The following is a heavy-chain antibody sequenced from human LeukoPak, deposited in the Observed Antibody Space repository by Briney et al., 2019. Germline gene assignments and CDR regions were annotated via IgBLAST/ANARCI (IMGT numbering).Heavy chain of an antibody. V-gene: IGHV3-23*01. D-gene: IGHD2-2*01. CDR3: AKGGEYQLPGDY. J-gene: IGHJ4*02. CDR2: ISSSGANT. Sequence: GGSLRLSCAASGFTFSSYAMSWVRQAPGKGLEWVSTISSSGANTYYADSVKGRFTISRDNSKNTLYLQMNSLRAEDTAVYYCAKGGEYQLPGDYWGQGTLVTVSS. CDR1: GFTFSSYA.